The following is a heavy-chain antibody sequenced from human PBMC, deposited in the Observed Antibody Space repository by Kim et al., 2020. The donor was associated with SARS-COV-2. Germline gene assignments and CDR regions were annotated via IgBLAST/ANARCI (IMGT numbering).Heavy chain of an antibody. CDR2: ISAYNGNT. CDR3: VREGGYYGSGRTFGGMDV. CDR1: GYTFTSYG. V-gene: IGHV1-18*01. J-gene: IGHJ6*02. Sequence: ASVKVSCKASGYTFTSYGISWVRQAPGQGLEWMGWISAYNGNTNYAQKLQGRVTMTTDTSTSTAYMELRSLRSDDTAVYYCVREGGYYGSGRTFGGMDVWGQGTTVTVSS. D-gene: IGHD3-10*01.